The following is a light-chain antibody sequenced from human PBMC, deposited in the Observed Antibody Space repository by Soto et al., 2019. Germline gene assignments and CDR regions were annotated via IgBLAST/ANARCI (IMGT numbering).Light chain of an antibody. V-gene: IGKV3-15*01. CDR3: QQYNNWPPWT. J-gene: IGKJ1*01. CDR2: AAS. Sequence: EIVMTQSPVTLSASSGERVTLSCRASQSVSSDLAWYQQKPGQAPRLLIYAASTRATGIPARFSGSGSGTEFILTIGSLQSEDSAVYYCQQYNNWPPWTFGQGTKVEIK. CDR1: QSVSSD.